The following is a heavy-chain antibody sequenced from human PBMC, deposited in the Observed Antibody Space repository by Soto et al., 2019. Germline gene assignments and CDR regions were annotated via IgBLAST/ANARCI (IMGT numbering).Heavy chain of an antibody. D-gene: IGHD3-9*01. CDR3: AKERHPDCIWTFDY. CDR1: GFSFSGYT. J-gene: IGHJ4*02. Sequence: EVQLLESGGHLIQPGESLRLSCAASGFSFSGYTMNWGRQAQGKGLEWISGINGGGGTTYYADSVKGRFTISRDDSKNILYLQMNSPRAEYTAIYYCAKERHPDCIWTFDYWGRGTLVTVSS. CDR2: INGGGGTT. V-gene: IGHV3-23*01.